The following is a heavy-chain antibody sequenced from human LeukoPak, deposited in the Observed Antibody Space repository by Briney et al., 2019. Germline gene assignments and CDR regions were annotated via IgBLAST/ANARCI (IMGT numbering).Heavy chain of an antibody. V-gene: IGHV4-39*01. J-gene: IGHJ4*02. Sequence: PSETLSLTCSVSGGSISSSSYCWGWIRQPPGKGLEWIGSINYSGRTDYNPSLKSRVTISIDTSKNQFSLKQRSVTAAATAVYYCARREDTSWYYFDFWGQGTQVTVSS. CDR2: INYSGRT. CDR1: GGSISSSSYC. D-gene: IGHD2-2*01. CDR3: ARREDTSWYYFDF.